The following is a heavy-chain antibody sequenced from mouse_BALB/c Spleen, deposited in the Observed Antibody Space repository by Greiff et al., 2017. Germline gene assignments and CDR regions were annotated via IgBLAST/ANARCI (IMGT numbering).Heavy chain of an antibody. V-gene: IGHV5-6*01. J-gene: IGHJ3*01. D-gene: IGHD3-2*01. CDR1: GFTFSSYG. Sequence: EVHLVESGGDLVKPGGSLKLSCAASGFTFSSYGMSWVRQTPDKRLEWVATISSGGSYTYYPDSVKGRFTISRDNAKNTLYLQMSSLKSEDTAMYYCARHDSSGYWFAYWGQGTLVTVSA. CDR2: ISSGGSYT. CDR3: ARHDSSGYWFAY.